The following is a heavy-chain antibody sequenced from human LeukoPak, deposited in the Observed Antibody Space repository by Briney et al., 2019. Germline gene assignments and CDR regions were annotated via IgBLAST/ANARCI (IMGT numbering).Heavy chain of an antibody. D-gene: IGHD4-17*01. J-gene: IGHJ2*01. Sequence: GGSLRLSCAASGFTFDDYGMSWVRQAPGKGLEWVSGITWNCATTGFADSVKGRFTISRDIAKNSLYLGMSSLRAEDTAFYYCAREYGDYSSYFDLWGRGTLVTVSS. CDR2: ITWNCATT. V-gene: IGHV3-20*04. CDR1: GFTFDDYG. CDR3: AREYGDYSSYFDL.